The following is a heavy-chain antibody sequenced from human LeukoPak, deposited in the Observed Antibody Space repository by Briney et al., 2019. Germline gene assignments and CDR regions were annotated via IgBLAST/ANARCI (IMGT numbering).Heavy chain of an antibody. V-gene: IGHV3-73*01. J-gene: IGHJ5*02. D-gene: IGHD4-23*01. Sequence: GGSLKLSCAASGFTFSDSAIHWVRQASGEGLEWVARIRSKANNYATSYAVSVKGRFNISRGDSKNTAYLQMNSLKTEDTAVYYCTRALITPVSWFDPWGQGTLVTVSS. CDR1: GFTFSDSA. CDR2: IRSKANNYAT. CDR3: TRALITPVSWFDP.